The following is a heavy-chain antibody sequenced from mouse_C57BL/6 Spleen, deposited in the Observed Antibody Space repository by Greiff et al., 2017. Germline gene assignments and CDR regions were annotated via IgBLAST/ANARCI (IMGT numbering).Heavy chain of an antibody. Sequence: VQLQQSGAELVKPGASVKISCKASGYAFSSYWMNWVKQRPGKGLEWIGQLYPGDGGTNSNGKFKGKATLTADKSSSTAYKQLSSLPSEDSAAYFCARGDYDDVHFDYWGQGTTLTVSS. CDR2: LYPGDGGT. J-gene: IGHJ2*01. CDR3: ARGDYDDVHFDY. D-gene: IGHD2-4*01. CDR1: GYAFSSYW. V-gene: IGHV1-80*01.